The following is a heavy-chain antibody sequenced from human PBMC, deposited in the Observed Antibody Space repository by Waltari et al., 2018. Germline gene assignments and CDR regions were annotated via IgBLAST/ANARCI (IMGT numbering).Heavy chain of an antibody. CDR2: INHSGST. CDR3: ARHRVPHYDSSGYAYGMDV. V-gene: IGHV4-34*01. Sequence: QVQLQQWGAGLLKPSEPLSLTCAVYGGSFSGYYWSWIRPPPGKGLEWIGEINHSGSTNYNPSLKSRVTISVDTSKNQFSLKLSSVTAADTAVYYCARHRVPHYDSSGYAYGMDVWGQGTTVTVSS. CDR1: GGSFSGYY. D-gene: IGHD3-22*01. J-gene: IGHJ6*02.